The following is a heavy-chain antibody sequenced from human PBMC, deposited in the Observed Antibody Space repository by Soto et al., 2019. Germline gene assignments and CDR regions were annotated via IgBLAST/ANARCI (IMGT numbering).Heavy chain of an antibody. CDR3: AKDRDYLRDQFHY. CDR1: ELNFIYYA. D-gene: IGHD3-10*02. J-gene: IGHJ4*02. Sequence: QRHSYTASELNFIYYAVSWISQAPGKGLEWVSAISANGQGIYYADSVRGRFTISRDNSKNTVFLHMDSLRAEDTAVYYCAKDRDYLRDQFHYCGQGSLVT. V-gene: IGHV3-23*01. CDR2: ISANGQGI.